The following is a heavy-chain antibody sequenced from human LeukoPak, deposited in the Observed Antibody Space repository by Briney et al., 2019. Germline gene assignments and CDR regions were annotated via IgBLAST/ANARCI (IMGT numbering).Heavy chain of an antibody. J-gene: IGHJ3*02. CDR3: ARGTGWYGRPDAFDI. CDR2: IYYSGST. V-gene: IGHV4-59*01. D-gene: IGHD2-15*01. Sequence: SETLSLTCTVSGGPISSYYWSWIRQPPGKGLEWIGYIYYSGSTNYNPSLKSRVTISVDTSKNQFSLKLSSVTAADTAVYYCARGTGWYGRPDAFDIWGQGTMVTVSS. CDR1: GGPISSYY.